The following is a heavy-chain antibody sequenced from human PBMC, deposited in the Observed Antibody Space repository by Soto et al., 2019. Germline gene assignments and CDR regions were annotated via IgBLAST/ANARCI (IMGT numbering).Heavy chain of an antibody. Sequence: PSETLSLTCSVSDGSISSNSYCWGWIRQPPGKGLEWIGSIYYRGSTYYNPSLKSRVTISVDTSKNQFSLRLSSVTAADTAVYYCARAIIVVVTATSEWFDPWGQGTLVTVSS. J-gene: IGHJ5*02. CDR3: ARAIIVVVTATSEWFDP. D-gene: IGHD2-21*02. CDR1: DGSISSNSYC. CDR2: IYYRGST. V-gene: IGHV4-39*01.